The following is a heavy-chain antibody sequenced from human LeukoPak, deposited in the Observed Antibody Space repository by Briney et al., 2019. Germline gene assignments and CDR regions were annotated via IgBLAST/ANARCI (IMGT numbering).Heavy chain of an antibody. J-gene: IGHJ4*02. CDR2: ISGSGGST. Sequence: GGSLRLSCAASGFTFSSYAMSWVRQAPGKGLEWVSAISGSGGSTYYADSVKGRFTISRDNSKNTLYPQMNSLRAEDTAVYYCAKGSIPREYYYDSSGYYYFDYWGQGTLVTVSS. CDR3: AKGSIPREYYYDSSGYYYFDY. D-gene: IGHD3-22*01. CDR1: GFTFSSYA. V-gene: IGHV3-23*01.